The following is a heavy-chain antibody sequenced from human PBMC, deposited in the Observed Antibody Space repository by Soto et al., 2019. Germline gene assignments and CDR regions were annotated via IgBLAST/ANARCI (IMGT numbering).Heavy chain of an antibody. V-gene: IGHV4-30-2*01. CDR3: ATYLKFFQI. J-gene: IGHJ3*02. Sequence: SETLSLTCAVSGGYISGRDYTWSWMQQPPGKSLEWIGFIYNSGTTYYNSSLKSRGTISVDRSKNHFFLNLTSVIAADTAVYYCATYLKFFQIWGQGTKVTVSS. CDR1: GGYISGRDYT. CDR2: IYNSGTT.